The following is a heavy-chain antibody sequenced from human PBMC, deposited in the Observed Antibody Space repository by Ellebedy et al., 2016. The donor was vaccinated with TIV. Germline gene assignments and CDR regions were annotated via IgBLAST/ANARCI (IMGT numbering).Heavy chain of an antibody. Sequence: PGGSLRLSCAASGFTFSSFGMHWVRQAPGKGLEWVAVISYDGGNKYYADSVKGRFTISGDTSKNTLYLQMNSLRAEDTAVYYCAEDRHSGNIDYWGQGTLVTVSS. CDR1: GFTFSSFG. CDR3: AEDRHSGNIDY. J-gene: IGHJ4*02. D-gene: IGHD1-26*01. V-gene: IGHV3-30*18. CDR2: ISYDGGNK.